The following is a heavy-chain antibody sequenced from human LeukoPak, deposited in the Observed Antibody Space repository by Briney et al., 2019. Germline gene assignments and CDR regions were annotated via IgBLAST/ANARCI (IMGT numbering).Heavy chain of an antibody. J-gene: IGHJ6*03. Sequence: GGSLRLSCAASGFTFSSYAMHWVRQAPGKGLEWVAVISYDGSNKYYADSVKGRFTISRDNSKNTLYLQMNSLRTEDTAVYYCARADIVGTNTVFYYMDVWGKGTTVTVSS. D-gene: IGHD5-12*01. CDR1: GFTFSSYA. V-gene: IGHV3-30*14. CDR3: ARADIVGTNTVFYYMDV. CDR2: ISYDGSNK.